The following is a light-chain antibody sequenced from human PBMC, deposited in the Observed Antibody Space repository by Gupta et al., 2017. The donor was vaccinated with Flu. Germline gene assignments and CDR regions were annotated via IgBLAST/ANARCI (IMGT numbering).Light chain of an antibody. J-gene: IGLJ2*01. V-gene: IGLV3-1*01. CDR3: QAWYRKTPI. CDR1: KLGDKL. Sequence: SYEVTQSPSVSVSSCSTDSNTCSGGKLGDKLVCWYQQKPGQSPVVVIDQDTKRPAGIPQRFSGSNSGNTATMTISGTQALDEADYYCQAWYRKTPIFGGGTKLTVL. CDR2: QDT.